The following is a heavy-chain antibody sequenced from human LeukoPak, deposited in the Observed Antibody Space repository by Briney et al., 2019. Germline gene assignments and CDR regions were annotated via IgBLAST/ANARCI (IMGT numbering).Heavy chain of an antibody. CDR2: ISGGGGGS. CDR3: AKDGGIFLEWLGSRYGMDV. Sequence: GGSLRLSCAASGFILSNYAMSWVRQAPGKGLEWVSSISGGGGGSYYADSVKGRFTISRDNSKNTLYLQMNSLRAEDTAVYYCAKDGGIFLEWLGSRYGMDVWGQGTTVTVSS. D-gene: IGHD3-3*01. V-gene: IGHV3-23*01. CDR1: GFILSNYA. J-gene: IGHJ6*02.